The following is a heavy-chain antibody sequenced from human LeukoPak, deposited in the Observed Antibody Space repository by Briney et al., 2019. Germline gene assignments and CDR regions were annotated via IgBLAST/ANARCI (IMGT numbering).Heavy chain of an antibody. CDR1: GYTFSSYD. CDR3: ARAPRYYYYMDV. J-gene: IGHJ6*03. CDR2: MNPNSGNT. Sequence: ASVKVSCKASGYTFSSYDIHWVRQATGQGLEWMGWMNPNSGNTGYAQKFQGRVTITRNTSISTAYMELSSLRSEDTAVYYCARAPRYYYYMDVWGKGTTVTVSS. V-gene: IGHV1-8*01.